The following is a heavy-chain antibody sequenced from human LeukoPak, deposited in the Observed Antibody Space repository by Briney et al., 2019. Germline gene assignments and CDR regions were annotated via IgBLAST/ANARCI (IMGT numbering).Heavy chain of an antibody. D-gene: IGHD5-24*01. Sequence: GGPLRLSCAASGLTFSRHAMSWVRRAPGEALEWVTLFSGSCGHTYYRDYVKGRFTISRDNSTNRLYLQMNSLRPEDTAVYHCAKGGAATMRDGYNYYYYYMEVWGRGTTVTVSS. V-gene: IGHV3-23*01. CDR2: FSGSCGHT. CDR1: GLTFSRHA. J-gene: IGHJ6*03. CDR3: AKGGAATMRDGYNYYYYYMEV.